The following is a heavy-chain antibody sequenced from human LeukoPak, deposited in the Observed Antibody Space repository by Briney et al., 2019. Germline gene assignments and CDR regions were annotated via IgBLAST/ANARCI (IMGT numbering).Heavy chain of an antibody. CDR1: GYTFTSYG. Sequence: ASVKVSCKASGYTFTSYGISWVRQAPGQGLEWMGWISAYNGNTNYAQKLQGRVTMTTDTPTSTAYMELRSLRSDDTAVYYCARDLLPDARSLVVVPAAMVRDYWGQGTLVTVSS. V-gene: IGHV1-18*01. D-gene: IGHD2-2*01. CDR2: ISAYNGNT. J-gene: IGHJ4*02. CDR3: ARDLLPDARSLVVVPAAMVRDY.